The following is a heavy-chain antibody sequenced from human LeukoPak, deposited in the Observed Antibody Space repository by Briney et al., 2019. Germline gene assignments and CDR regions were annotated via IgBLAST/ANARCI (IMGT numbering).Heavy chain of an antibody. D-gene: IGHD5-12*01. J-gene: IGHJ4*02. CDR1: GYTLTELS. Sequence: ASVKVSCKVSGYTLTELSMHWVRQAPGKGLEWMGGFDPEDGETIYAQKFQGRVTMTADTSTSTAYMELRSLRSDDTAVYYCARDPHNSGGEDWGQGTLVTVSS. CDR3: ARDPHNSGGED. CDR2: FDPEDGET. V-gene: IGHV1-24*01.